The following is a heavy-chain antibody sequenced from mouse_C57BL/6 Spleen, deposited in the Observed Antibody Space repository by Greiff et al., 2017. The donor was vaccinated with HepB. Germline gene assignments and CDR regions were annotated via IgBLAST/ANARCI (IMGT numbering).Heavy chain of an antibody. D-gene: IGHD1-1*01. CDR2: INPNYGTT. CDR1: GYSFTDYN. CDR3: ARDGSSYDYYAMDY. Sequence: LVESGPELVKPGASVKISCKASGYSFTDYNMNWVKQSNGKSLEWIGVINPNYGTTSYNQKFKGKATLTVDQSSSTAYMQLNSLTSEDSAVYYCARDGSSYDYYAMDYWGQGTSVTVSS. V-gene: IGHV1-39*01. J-gene: IGHJ4*01.